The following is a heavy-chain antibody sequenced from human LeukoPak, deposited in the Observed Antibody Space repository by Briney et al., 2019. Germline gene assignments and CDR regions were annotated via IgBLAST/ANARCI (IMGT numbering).Heavy chain of an antibody. CDR2: ICSSSSYI. D-gene: IGHD6-13*01. CDR1: GFTFSSYS. CDR3: AKDRRQQLVRGLDY. J-gene: IGHJ4*02. V-gene: IGHV3-21*04. Sequence: GGSLRLSCAASGFTFSSYSMNWVRQAPGKGLEWVSSICSSSSYIYYADSVKGRFTISRDNAKNSLYLQMNSLRAEDTAVYYCAKDRRQQLVRGLDYWGQGTLVTVSS.